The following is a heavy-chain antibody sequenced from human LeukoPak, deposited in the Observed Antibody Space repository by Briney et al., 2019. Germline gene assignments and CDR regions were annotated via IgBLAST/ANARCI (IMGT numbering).Heavy chain of an antibody. Sequence: GASVKVSCKSSGYTFTSYAMHWVRQAPGQKLEWMGWINAGNGDTKYSQKFQGRVTITRDTSASTAYMELSSLRFEGTAVYYCAKCGPGSTSLYNKGNIGMDVWGQGTTVTVSS. J-gene: IGHJ6*02. CDR1: GYTFTSYA. CDR3: AKCGPGSTSLYNKGNIGMDV. CDR2: INAGNGDT. D-gene: IGHD2-2*02. V-gene: IGHV1-3*01.